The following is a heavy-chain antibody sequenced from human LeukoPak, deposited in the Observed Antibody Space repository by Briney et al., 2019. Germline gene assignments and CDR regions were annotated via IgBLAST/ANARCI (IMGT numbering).Heavy chain of an antibody. CDR2: IYHSGST. CDR1: GGSISSGGYS. CDR3: ARAGIQLWYEPFDY. V-gene: IGHV4-30-2*01. Sequence: SETLSLTCAVSGGSISSGGYSWSWIRQPPGKGLEWIGYIYHSGSTYYNPSLKSRVTISVDRSKNQFSLKLSSVTAADTAVYYCARAGIQLWYEPFDYWGQGTLVTVSS. D-gene: IGHD5-18*01. J-gene: IGHJ4*02.